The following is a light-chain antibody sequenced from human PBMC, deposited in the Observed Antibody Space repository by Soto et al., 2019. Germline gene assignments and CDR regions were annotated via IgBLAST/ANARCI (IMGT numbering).Light chain of an antibody. CDR3: EQHVNSVYI. J-gene: IGKJ2*01. CDR1: QTIIDNY. CDR2: GAS. Sequence: ESVLTQSPGTLSLSPGERATLSCRASQTIIDNYLAWYQQKPGQAPRLLIYGASNRATGVPDRFSGSYSGTDFSLTITRLEPEDFAVYYCEQHVNSVYIFGQGTRLEIK. V-gene: IGKV3-20*01.